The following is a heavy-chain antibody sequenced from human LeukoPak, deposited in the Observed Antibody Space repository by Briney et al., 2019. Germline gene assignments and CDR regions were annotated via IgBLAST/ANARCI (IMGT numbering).Heavy chain of an antibody. CDR1: GFTFGDYA. CDR2: IRSKAYGETA. Sequence: GGSLRLSCTASGFTFGDYAMSWIRQVPGKGLEWVGFIRSKAYGETADYAASVKGRFTISRDDSKAIAYLQMNSLKTEDTAVYHCTRDRGAYNLYDYWGQGTLVTVSS. J-gene: IGHJ4*02. V-gene: IGHV3-49*03. D-gene: IGHD1-1*01. CDR3: TRDRGAYNLYDY.